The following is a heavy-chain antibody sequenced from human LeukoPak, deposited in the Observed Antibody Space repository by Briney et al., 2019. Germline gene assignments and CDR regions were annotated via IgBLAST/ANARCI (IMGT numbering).Heavy chain of an antibody. D-gene: IGHD2-2*01. V-gene: IGHV4-34*01. CDR1: GGSFSGYY. J-gene: IGHJ6*03. CDR3: ARVRKGYCSSTTCYDRFYYYYIDV. Sequence: PSETLSLTCAVYGGSFSGYYWTWIRQPPGKGLEWIGEVYHSGNTNYSPSLKSRITISVDTSKNQFSLRLRSATAADTAVYYCARVRKGYCSSTTCYDRFYYYYIDVWDKGTTVTVSS. CDR2: VYHSGNT.